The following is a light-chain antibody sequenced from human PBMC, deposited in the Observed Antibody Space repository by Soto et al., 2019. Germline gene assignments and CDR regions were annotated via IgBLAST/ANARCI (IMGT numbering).Light chain of an antibody. CDR2: KAS. V-gene: IGKV1-5*03. Sequence: DIQMTQSPSTLSASVGDRVTITCRASQSISSWLAWYQQKPGKAPKLLIYKASSLESGVPSRFSGSGSGTECPLTISSQQPDDFATYYCQQYNSYSFGGGTKVEIK. CDR3: QQYNSYS. J-gene: IGKJ4*01. CDR1: QSISSW.